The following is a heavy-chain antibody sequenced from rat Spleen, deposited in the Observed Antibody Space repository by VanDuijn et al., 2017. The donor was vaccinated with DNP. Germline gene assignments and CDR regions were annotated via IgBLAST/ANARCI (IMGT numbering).Heavy chain of an antibody. CDR3: TRGLRVYYFDY. D-gene: IGHD1-11*01. CDR2: ISTSGGDT. Sequence: EVQLVESGGDLVQPGRSLKLSCVASGFTFSTFPMAWVRQAPTKGLEWVATISTSGGDTYYRDSVKGRFTISRDNAKSALYLQMNSLRSEDTATYYCTRGLRVYYFDYWGQGVMVTVSS. CDR1: GFTFSTFP. J-gene: IGHJ2*01. V-gene: IGHV5-46*01.